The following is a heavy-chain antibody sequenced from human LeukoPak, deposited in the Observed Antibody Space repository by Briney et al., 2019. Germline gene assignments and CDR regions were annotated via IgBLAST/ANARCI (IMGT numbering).Heavy chain of an antibody. J-gene: IGHJ3*02. D-gene: IGHD3-22*01. CDR1: GYTFTSYA. CDR2: INAGNGNT. V-gene: IGHV1-3*01. CDR3: ARDKEYYYDSSGYRGDAFDI. Sequence: ASVKVSCKASGYTFTSYAMHWVRQAPGQRLEWMGWINAGNGNTKYSQKFQGRVTITRDTSASTAYMELSSLRSEDTAVYYCARDKEYYYDSSGYRGDAFDIWGQGTMVTVSS.